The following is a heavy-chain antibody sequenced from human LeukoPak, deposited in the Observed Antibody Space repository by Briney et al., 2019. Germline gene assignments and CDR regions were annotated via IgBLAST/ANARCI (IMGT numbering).Heavy chain of an antibody. CDR1: GFIFSDSW. J-gene: IGHJ5*02. CDR3: TTDRWYSADH. D-gene: IGHD2-15*01. V-gene: IGHV3-7*03. CDR2: IEKNGSGK. Sequence: PGGSLRLSCTVSGFIFSDSWMAWIRQAPGKGLEWVAVIEKNGSGKNYVDSVKGRFIISRDNAKNSLFLQMDSLKVEDTAIYYCTTDRWYSADHWGQGTLVTVSS.